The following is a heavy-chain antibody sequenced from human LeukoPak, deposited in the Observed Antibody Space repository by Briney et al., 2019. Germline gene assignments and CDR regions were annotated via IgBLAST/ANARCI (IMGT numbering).Heavy chain of an antibody. CDR3: ARATAAAGTSAFGI. J-gene: IGHJ3*02. D-gene: IGHD6-13*01. Sequence: ASVKVSCKASGYTFTSYGISWVRQAPGQGLEWMGWISAYNGNTNYAQKLQGRVTMTTDTSTSTAYMELRSLRSDDTAVYYCARATAAAGTSAFGIWGQGTMVTVSS. CDR2: ISAYNGNT. V-gene: IGHV1-18*04. CDR1: GYTFTSYG.